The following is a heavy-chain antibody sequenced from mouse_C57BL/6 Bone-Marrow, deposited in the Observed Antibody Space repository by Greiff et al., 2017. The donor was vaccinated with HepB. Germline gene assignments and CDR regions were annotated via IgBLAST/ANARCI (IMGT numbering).Heavy chain of an antibody. J-gene: IGHJ1*03. CDR1: GYTFTSYW. D-gene: IGHD1-1*01. CDR3: ARLGYGSSHWYFDV. Sequence: QVQLKQPGAELVRPGTSVKLSCKASGYTFTSYWMHWVKQRPGQGLEWIGVIDPSDSYTNYNQKFKGKATLTVDTSSSTAYMQLSSLTSEDSAVYYCARLGYGSSHWYFDVWGTGTTVTVSS. V-gene: IGHV1-59*01. CDR2: IDPSDSYT.